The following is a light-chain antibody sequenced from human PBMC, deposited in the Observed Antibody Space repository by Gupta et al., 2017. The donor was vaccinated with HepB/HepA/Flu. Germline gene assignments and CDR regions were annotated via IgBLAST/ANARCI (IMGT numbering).Light chain of an antibody. V-gene: IGLV2-14*03. CDR1: SSDIGAYNH. CDR3: SSLTTKNTLL. Sequence: QSALTQPASVSGSLGQSIPISCTGTSSDIGAYNHVSWYQQHPGKAPKLMIYDVINRPSGVPNRFSGSKPGNTASLTISGLQAEDEADYYCSSLTTKNTLLFGGGTKLTVL. J-gene: IGLJ2*01. CDR2: DVI.